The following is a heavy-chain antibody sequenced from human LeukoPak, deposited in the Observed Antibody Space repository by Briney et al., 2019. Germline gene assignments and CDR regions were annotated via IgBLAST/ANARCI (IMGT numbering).Heavy chain of an antibody. Sequence: GGSLRLSCAASGFTFSSYWMHWVRQAPGKGLVWVSRIHSDGSTTSYADSVKGRFTISRDNANNTLYLQMNSLRAEDTAVNYCARGGSTRADYWGQGTLVTVSS. D-gene: IGHD6-13*01. CDR1: GFTFSSYW. CDR2: IHSDGSTT. V-gene: IGHV3-74*01. J-gene: IGHJ4*02. CDR3: ARGGSTRADY.